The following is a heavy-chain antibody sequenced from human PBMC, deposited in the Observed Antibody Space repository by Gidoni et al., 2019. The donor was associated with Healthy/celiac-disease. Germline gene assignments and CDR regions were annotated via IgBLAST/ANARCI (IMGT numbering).Heavy chain of an antibody. Sequence: QVPLVPSGAEVKNPGASVKVSCKASGYTFTSYGISWVRQAPGQGLEWMGWISAYNGNTNYAQKLKGRVTMTTETSTSTAYMELRSMRSDDTAVYYCARAQLPIPGAAGDAFDIWGQGTMVTVSS. CDR3: ARAQLPIPGAAGDAFDI. D-gene: IGHD6-13*01. CDR1: GYTFTSYG. V-gene: IGHV1-18*01. CDR2: ISAYNGNT. J-gene: IGHJ3*02.